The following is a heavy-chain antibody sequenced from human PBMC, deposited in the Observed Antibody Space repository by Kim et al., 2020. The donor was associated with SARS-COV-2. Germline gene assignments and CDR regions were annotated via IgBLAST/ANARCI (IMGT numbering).Heavy chain of an antibody. CDR1: GDTSSRYG. D-gene: IGHD1-26*01. Sequence: SVKVSCKASGDTSSRYGMSWVRQGAGQGLEWMGGIIPMFGTTNYAQKFQGRVTISADEFTSTAYMELRSLRSEDTAMYYCARGGASDVGATSNPSSYCYAMDVRGQGTMVTVSS. CDR2: IIPMFGTT. V-gene: IGHV1-69*13. J-gene: IGHJ6*02. CDR3: ARGGASDVGATSNPSSYCYAMDV.